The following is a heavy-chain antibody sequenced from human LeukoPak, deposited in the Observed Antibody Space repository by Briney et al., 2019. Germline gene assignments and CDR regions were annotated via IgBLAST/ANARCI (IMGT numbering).Heavy chain of an antibody. CDR1: GGSISSYY. Sequence: PSETLYLTCAVSGGSISSYYWSWIRQPPGKGLEWIGYIYYSGSTNYNPSLKSRVTISVDTSKNQFSLKLSSVTAADTAVYYCARGDDWFDPWGQGTLVTVSS. CDR2: IYYSGST. J-gene: IGHJ5*02. V-gene: IGHV4-59*01. CDR3: ARGDDWFDP. D-gene: IGHD5-24*01.